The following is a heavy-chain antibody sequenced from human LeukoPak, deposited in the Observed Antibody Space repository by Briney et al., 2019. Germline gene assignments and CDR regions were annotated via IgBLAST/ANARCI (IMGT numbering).Heavy chain of an antibody. Sequence: SQTLSLTCTVSGGSISSGGYYWSWIRQPPGKGLEWVGYIYHSGSTYYNPSLKSRVTISVDRSKNQFSLKLSSVTAADTAVYYCARDLSGELSLAYWGQGTLDTVSS. J-gene: IGHJ4*02. D-gene: IGHD3-16*02. CDR3: ARDLSGELSLAY. V-gene: IGHV4-30-2*01. CDR1: GGSISSGGYY. CDR2: IYHSGST.